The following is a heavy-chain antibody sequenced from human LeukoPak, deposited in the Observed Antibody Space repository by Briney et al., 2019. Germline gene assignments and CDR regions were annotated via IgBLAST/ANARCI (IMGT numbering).Heavy chain of an antibody. CDR3: ARVAKERVGGVYYFDY. Sequence: LSGGSLRLSCAASGFTFSDYDMHWVRQATGKGLEWVSAIGTAGDTYYTGSVKGRFTISRENAKNSLYLQMNSLRAGDTAVYYCARVAKERVGGVYYFDYWGQGTLVTVPS. D-gene: IGHD1-1*01. J-gene: IGHJ4*02. V-gene: IGHV3-13*01. CDR2: IGTAGDT. CDR1: GFTFSDYD.